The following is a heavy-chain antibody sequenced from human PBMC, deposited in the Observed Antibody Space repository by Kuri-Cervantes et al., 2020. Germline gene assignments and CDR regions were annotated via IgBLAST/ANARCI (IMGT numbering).Heavy chain of an antibody. Sequence: GSLRLSCAVSGGSISSYYWSWIRQPPGKGLEWIGYIYYSGSTNYNPSLKSRVTMSVDSSKNQFSLKLTSVTAAGTAVYYCARDRLAMVVWGQGALVTVSS. J-gene: IGHJ4*02. V-gene: IGHV4-59*13. CDR1: GGSISSYY. CDR3: ARDRLAMVV. CDR2: IYYSGST. D-gene: IGHD5-18*01.